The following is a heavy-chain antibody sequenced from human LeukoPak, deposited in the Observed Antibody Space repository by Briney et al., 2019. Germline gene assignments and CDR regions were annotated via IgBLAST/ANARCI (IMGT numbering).Heavy chain of an antibody. J-gene: IGHJ4*02. CDR3: ASNTLYGDYVGCFDY. D-gene: IGHD4-17*01. Sequence: SETLSLTCAVYGGSFSGYYWSWIRQPPGKGLEWIGEINHSGSTNYNPSLKSRVTISVGTSKNQFSLKLSSVTAADTAVYYCASNTLYGDYVGCFDYWGQGTLVTVSS. CDR1: GGSFSGYY. V-gene: IGHV4-34*01. CDR2: INHSGST.